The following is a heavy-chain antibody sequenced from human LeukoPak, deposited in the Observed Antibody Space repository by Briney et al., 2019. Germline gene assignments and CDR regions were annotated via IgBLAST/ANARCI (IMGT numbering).Heavy chain of an antibody. CDR3: ARDTRRIMITFGGVIIFDY. V-gene: IGHV1-2*02. CDR1: GYTFTGYY. D-gene: IGHD3-16*02. J-gene: IGHJ4*02. CDR2: INPNSGGT. Sequence: AAVKVSCKASGYTFTGYYMHWVRQAPGQGLEWMGWINPNSGGTNYAQKFQGRVTMTRDTSISTAYMELSRLRSDDTAVYYCARDTRRIMITFGGVIIFDYWGQGTLVTVSS.